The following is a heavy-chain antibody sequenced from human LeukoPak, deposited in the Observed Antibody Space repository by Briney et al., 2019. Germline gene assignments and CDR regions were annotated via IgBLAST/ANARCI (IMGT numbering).Heavy chain of an antibody. D-gene: IGHD4-17*01. CDR3: AREGTTVTTTDVNGMDV. V-gene: IGHV3-48*03. CDR1: GFTFSSYE. CDR2: ISSSGSTI. Sequence: GGSLRLSCAASGFTFSSYEMNWVRQAPGKGLEWVSYISSSGSTIYYADSVKGRSTISRDNAKNSLYLQMNSLRAEDTAVYYCAREGTTVTTTDVNGMDVWGKGTTVTVSS. J-gene: IGHJ6*04.